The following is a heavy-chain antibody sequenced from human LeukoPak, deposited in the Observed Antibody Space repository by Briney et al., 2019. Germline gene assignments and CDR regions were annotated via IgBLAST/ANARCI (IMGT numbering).Heavy chain of an antibody. D-gene: IGHD3-9*01. Sequence: SETLSLTCTVSGGSISSGGYYWSWIRQHPGKGLEWIGYIYYSGSTYYNPSLKSRVTISVDTPKNQFSLKLSSVTAADTAVYYCARGMTGYLLGWGQGTLVTVSS. J-gene: IGHJ4*02. V-gene: IGHV4-31*03. CDR2: IYYSGST. CDR3: ARGMTGYLLG. CDR1: GGSISSGGYY.